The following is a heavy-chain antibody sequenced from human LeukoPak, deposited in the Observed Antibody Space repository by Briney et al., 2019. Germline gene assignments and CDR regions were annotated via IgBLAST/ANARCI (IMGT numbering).Heavy chain of an antibody. Sequence: SVKVSCTASGGTFSSYAISWVRQAPGQGLEWMGGIIPIFGTANYAQKFQGRVTITADESTSTAYMELSSLRSEDTAVYYCARGPDYDSSGYCDYWGQGTLVTVSS. V-gene: IGHV1-69*13. D-gene: IGHD3-22*01. CDR2: IIPIFGTA. CDR1: GGTFSSYA. CDR3: ARGPDYDSSGYCDY. J-gene: IGHJ4*02.